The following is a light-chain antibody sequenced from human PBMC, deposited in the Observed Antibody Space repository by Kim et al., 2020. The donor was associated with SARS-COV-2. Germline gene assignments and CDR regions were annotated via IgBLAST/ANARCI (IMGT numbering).Light chain of an antibody. J-gene: IGKJ1*01. Sequence: PGKRATLSCKASQSVSSKYIAWYQEKHDQAPRLLIYSASSRATGIPDRFSGSGSGTDFTLTITRLGPEDFAVYYCQQYSSTPATFGQGTKVDIK. CDR3: QQYSSTPAT. CDR1: QSVSSKY. CDR2: SAS. V-gene: IGKV3-20*01.